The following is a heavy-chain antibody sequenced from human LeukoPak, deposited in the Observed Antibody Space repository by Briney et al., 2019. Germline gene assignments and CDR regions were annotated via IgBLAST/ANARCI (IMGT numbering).Heavy chain of an antibody. CDR2: IKEDGSEK. J-gene: IGHJ4*02. CDR1: GFTFRSQW. D-gene: IGHD3-3*01. CDR3: ATYYDFWSAYRSDY. Sequence: GGSLRLSGAASGFTFRSQWMSWVRQAPGKGLEWVANIKEDGSEKSYVDSVKGRFTISRDNAENSLYLQMNSLRAEDTAVYYCATYYDFWSAYRSDYWGQGPLVTVSS. V-gene: IGHV3-7*01.